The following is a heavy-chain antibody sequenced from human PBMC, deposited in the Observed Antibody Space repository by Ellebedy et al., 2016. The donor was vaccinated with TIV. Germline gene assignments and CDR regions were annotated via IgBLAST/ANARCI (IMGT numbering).Heavy chain of an antibody. D-gene: IGHD3-9*01. Sequence: SETLSLTCTVSGASIGGSGSFWGWIRQPPGKGLEWIGSIYFSGNTYYNPSLKSLLTISVDTSKNQFSLKLNSVTAADTAVYSCVRDNYDVLTGRSDWFDPWGQGTLVTVSS. CDR2: IYFSGNT. CDR3: VRDNYDVLTGRSDWFDP. V-gene: IGHV4-39*01. J-gene: IGHJ5*02. CDR1: GASIGGSGSF.